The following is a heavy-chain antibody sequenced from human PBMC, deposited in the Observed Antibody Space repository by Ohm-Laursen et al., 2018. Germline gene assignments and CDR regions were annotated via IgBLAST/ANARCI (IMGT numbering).Heavy chain of an antibody. Sequence: GSLRLSCTASGFTFSSYWMHWVRQAPGRGLEWVANIKQDGSEKYYADSVKGRFTISRDNAKNSLYLQMNSLRVEDTAVYYCARVGTTAAAGTSDYWGQGTLVTVSS. CDR2: IKQDGSEK. D-gene: IGHD6-13*01. J-gene: IGHJ4*02. CDR1: GFTFSSYW. V-gene: IGHV3-7*03. CDR3: ARVGTTAAAGTSDY.